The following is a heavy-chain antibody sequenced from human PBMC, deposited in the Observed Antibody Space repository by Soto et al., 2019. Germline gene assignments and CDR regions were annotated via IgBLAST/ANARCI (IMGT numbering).Heavy chain of an antibody. D-gene: IGHD4-17*01. J-gene: IGHJ4*02. Sequence: EMQLVQSGGGLVQPGGSLRLSCAASGFTFSSYEIHWVRQAPGKGLEWISYISSSGTGTYYADSVRGRFTMSRDNTKNSVSLQMYSLRAEDTAIYYCVRDLHEPLAADALREANWGQGTQVTVSS. CDR1: GFTFSSYE. CDR3: VRDLHEPLAADALREAN. CDR2: ISSSGTGT. V-gene: IGHV3-48*03.